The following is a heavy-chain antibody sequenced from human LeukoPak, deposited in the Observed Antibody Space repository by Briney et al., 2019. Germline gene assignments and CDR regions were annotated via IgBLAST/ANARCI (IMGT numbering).Heavy chain of an antibody. J-gene: IGHJ3*02. Sequence: SETLSLTCTVSGSSISSSYWSWIRQPPGKGLEWIGYISYSGRTNDSPSLKSRVTISEDTSKNQFSLKLSSVTAADTAVYYCARDSNWGDYAFDIWGQGTMVAVSS. CDR2: ISYSGRT. CDR1: GSSISSSY. CDR3: ARDSNWGDYAFDI. D-gene: IGHD7-27*01. V-gene: IGHV4-59*01.